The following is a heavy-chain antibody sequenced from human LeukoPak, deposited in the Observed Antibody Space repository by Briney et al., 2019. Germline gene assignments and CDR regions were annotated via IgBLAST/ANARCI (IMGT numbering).Heavy chain of an antibody. V-gene: IGHV4-59*01. J-gene: IGHJ2*01. CDR3: ARGKSYWYFDL. D-gene: IGHD6-25*01. CDR1: GGSISSYY. Sequence: SETLSLTCTVSGGSISSYYWSWIRQPPGKGLEWIGYIHYRGNTNYKPALKSRVTISVDTSKNQLSLKMSSVTAADTAVYYCARGKSYWYFDLWGRGTLVTVSS. CDR2: IHYRGNT.